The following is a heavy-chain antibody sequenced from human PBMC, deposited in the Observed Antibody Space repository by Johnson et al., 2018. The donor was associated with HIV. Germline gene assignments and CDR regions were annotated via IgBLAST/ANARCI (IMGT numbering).Heavy chain of an antibody. Sequence: QVQLVESGGGVVQPGGSLRLSCAASGFTFSSYGMHWVRQAPGKGLEWEAFIRSDGSNKYYADSVKGRFTISRDNSKNTLYLQMNSLRAEDTAVYYCAKDSRYSYGPDAFDIWGQGTMVTVSS. J-gene: IGHJ3*02. CDR1: GFTFSSYG. CDR3: AKDSRYSYGPDAFDI. V-gene: IGHV3-30*02. CDR2: IRSDGSNK. D-gene: IGHD5-18*01.